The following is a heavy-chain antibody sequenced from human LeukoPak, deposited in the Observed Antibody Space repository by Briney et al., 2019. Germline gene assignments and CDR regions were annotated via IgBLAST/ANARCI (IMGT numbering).Heavy chain of an antibody. V-gene: IGHV3-49*03. Sequence: QSGGSLRLSCTASGFTFGDYAMSWFRQAPGKGLEWVGFIRSKAYGGTTEYAASVKGRFTISRDDSKSIAYLQMNSLKTEDTAVYYCTRDPRVWFGEFGDYWGQGTLVTVSS. D-gene: IGHD3-10*01. CDR2: IRSKAYGGTT. J-gene: IGHJ4*02. CDR3: TRDPRVWFGEFGDY. CDR1: GFTFGDYA.